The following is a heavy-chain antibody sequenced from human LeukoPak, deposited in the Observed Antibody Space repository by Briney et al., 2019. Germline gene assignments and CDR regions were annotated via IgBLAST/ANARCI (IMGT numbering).Heavy chain of an antibody. J-gene: IGHJ6*03. CDR2: IIPIFGTA. CDR3: ARASIAVVGYYYYYMDV. CDR1: GGTFSSYA. V-gene: IGHV1-69*05. Sequence: SVKVSCKASGGTFSSYAISWVRQAPGQGLEWMGGIIPIFGTANYAQKFQGRVTITTDESTSTAYMELSSLRSEDTAVYYCARASIAVVGYYYYYMDVWGKGTTVTVSS. D-gene: IGHD6-19*01.